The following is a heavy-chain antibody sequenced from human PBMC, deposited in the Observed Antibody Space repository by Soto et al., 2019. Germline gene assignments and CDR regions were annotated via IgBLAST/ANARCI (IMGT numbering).Heavy chain of an antibody. CDR2: IYYSGST. V-gene: IGHV4-31*03. J-gene: IGHJ4*02. CDR1: GRSISSGGYA. Sequence: SETLTLTCTFSGRSISSGGYAWSWIRQHPGKGLEWIGYIYYSGSTYYNPSLKSRVTISVDTSKNQLSLKLSSVTAADTAVYYCARGSYNYYYFDYWGQGTLVTVSS. CDR3: ARGSYNYYYFDY. D-gene: IGHD5-12*01.